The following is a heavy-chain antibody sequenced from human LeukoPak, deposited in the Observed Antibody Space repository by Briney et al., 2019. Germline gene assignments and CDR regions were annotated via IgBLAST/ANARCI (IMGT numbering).Heavy chain of an antibody. CDR3: ARGATISETGYFDF. J-gene: IGHJ4*03. CDR1: GGSFSRYY. CDR2: IDHRGDT. D-gene: IGHD5-24*01. V-gene: IGHV4-34*01. Sequence: SETLSLTCAVYGGSFSRYYWSWIRQSPGKGLEWIAEIDHRGDTNYNPSVKSRVTISGDTSKNQFSLKVRSLSAADTAVYYCARGATISETGYFDFWGQGTLVTVSS.